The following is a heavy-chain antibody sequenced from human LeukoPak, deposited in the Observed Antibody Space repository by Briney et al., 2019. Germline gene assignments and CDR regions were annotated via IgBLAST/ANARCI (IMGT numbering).Heavy chain of an antibody. V-gene: IGHV4-38-2*02. J-gene: IGHJ5*02. CDR2: IYHSGRA. D-gene: IGHD2-2*01. CDR3: ARDPRWLTPDCTSTSCYENSFDP. Sequence: PSETLSLTCAVSGYSISSGYQWAWIRQSPGKGLERTCSIYHSGRAHYNPSLKTRVTISVETSKNPFSLKMYSVTAAYTAVYYCARDPRWLTPDCTSTSCYENSFDPWGQGTLVTVSS. CDR1: GYSISSGYQ.